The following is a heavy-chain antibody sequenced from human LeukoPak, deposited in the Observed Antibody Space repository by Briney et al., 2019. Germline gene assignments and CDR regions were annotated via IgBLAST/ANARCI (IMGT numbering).Heavy chain of an antibody. Sequence: GGSLRLSCAASGFTFSSFAMSWVRQAPGKGLEWVSDISGSGGSTYYADSVKGRFTISRDNSKNTLYLQMNSLRAEDTAVYYCAKVGYCSSTSCPNDYWGQGTLVTVSX. D-gene: IGHD2-2*01. CDR3: AKVGYCSSTSCPNDY. J-gene: IGHJ4*02. V-gene: IGHV3-23*01. CDR2: ISGSGGST. CDR1: GFTFSSFA.